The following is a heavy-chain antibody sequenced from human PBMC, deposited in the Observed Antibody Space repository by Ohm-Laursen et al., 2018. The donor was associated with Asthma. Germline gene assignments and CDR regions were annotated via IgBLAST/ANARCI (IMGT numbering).Heavy chain of an antibody. CDR1: GLPFSNFW. V-gene: IGHV3-7*01. D-gene: IGHD6-13*01. CDR3: AREVAAAHD. CDR2: IKQDGSEK. J-gene: IGHJ4*02. Sequence: SLRLSCTASGLPFSNFWMSWVRQAPGKGLEWVANIKQDGSEKYYVDSVKGRFTISRDNAKNSLYLQMNSLRAEDTAVYYCAREVAAAHDWGQGTLVTVSS.